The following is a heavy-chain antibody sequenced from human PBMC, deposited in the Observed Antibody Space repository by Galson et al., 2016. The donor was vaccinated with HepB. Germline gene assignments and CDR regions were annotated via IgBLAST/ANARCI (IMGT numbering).Heavy chain of an antibody. D-gene: IGHD6-13*01. CDR1: GNTFTGYY. CDR3: ARGRAAAGWGPYFY. Sequence: SVKVSCKASGNTFTGYYMHWVRQAPGQGVEWMGWINPKSGGTNYAQNFQGRVTMTRDTSISTAYMEVRRLRYDDTAVYYCARGRAAAGWGPYFYWGQGTLVTVSS. V-gene: IGHV1-2*02. J-gene: IGHJ4*02. CDR2: INPKSGGT.